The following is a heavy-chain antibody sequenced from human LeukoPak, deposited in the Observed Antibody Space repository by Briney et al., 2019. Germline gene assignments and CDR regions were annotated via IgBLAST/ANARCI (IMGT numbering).Heavy chain of an antibody. CDR2: FYNSGRI. V-gene: IGHV4-59*01. J-gene: IGHJ4*02. Sequence: PSETLPLTCTVSGGSISSYYWSWIRQTPGKGLEWIGSFYNSGRINYNPSPQSRVTISVDTSKNQIFLNLNSMTAADTAVYYCAGGGTWLAPDHWGQGALVTVSS. CDR1: GGSISSYY. CDR3: AGGGTWLAPDH. D-gene: IGHD1-1*01.